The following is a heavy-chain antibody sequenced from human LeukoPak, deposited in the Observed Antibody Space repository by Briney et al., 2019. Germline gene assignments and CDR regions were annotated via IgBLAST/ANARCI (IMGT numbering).Heavy chain of an antibody. V-gene: IGHV4-59*01. CDR1: GGSISSSY. CDR3: ARSGYSYGTFDY. D-gene: IGHD5-18*01. Sequence: SETLSLTCTVSGGSISSSYWSWIRQPPGKGLEWIGNIYYSGSTNYNPSLKSRVTISVDTSKNQFSLKLNSVTAADTAVYYCARSGYSYGTFDYWGQGTLVTVS. J-gene: IGHJ4*02. CDR2: IYYSGST.